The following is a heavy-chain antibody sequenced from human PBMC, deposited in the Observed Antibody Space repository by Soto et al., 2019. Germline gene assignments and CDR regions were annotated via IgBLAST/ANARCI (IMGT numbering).Heavy chain of an antibody. D-gene: IGHD3-22*01. CDR2: ISSGGDT. V-gene: IGHV3-23*01. CDR3: AKDYSSGYYAFDI. J-gene: IGHJ3*02. Sequence: PGGSLRLSCAPSGFTFTTYAMSWVRQAPGKGLEWVLSISSGGDTYYTDSVKGRFTISRDSSKNTLYLQMNNLRAEDTATYYCAKDYSSGYYAFDIWGRGTMVTVSS. CDR1: GFTFTTYA.